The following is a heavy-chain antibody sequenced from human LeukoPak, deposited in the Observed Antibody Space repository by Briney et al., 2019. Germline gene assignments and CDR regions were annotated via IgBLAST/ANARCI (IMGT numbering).Heavy chain of an antibody. CDR2: KNSDGSEG. CDR3: AREWSYYYDSSGISDY. V-gene: IGHV3-7*01. Sequence: GGSLRLSCAVSGFTFSGFWMSWSRQAPGKGLEWVASKNSDGSEGYYADVVKGRFTISRDNAKNSLYLQMNSLRAEDTAVYYCAREWSYYYDSSGISDYWGQGTLVTVSS. J-gene: IGHJ4*02. CDR1: GFTFSGFW. D-gene: IGHD3-22*01.